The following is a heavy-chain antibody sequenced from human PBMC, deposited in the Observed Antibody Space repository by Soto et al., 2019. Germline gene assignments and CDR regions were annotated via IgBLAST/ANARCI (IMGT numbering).Heavy chain of an antibody. CDR3: ATQMDYNILTAYRPLDY. D-gene: IGHD3-9*01. CDR2: SSGNGFI. V-gene: IGHV3-21*01. J-gene: IGHJ4*02. Sequence: GGSLRLSCVVSGLRFSGHSMNWVRQAPGKGLEWVSISSGNGFIYYADSVRGRFTVSRDNAKNSLYLQMNSLRAEDTAVYYCATQMDYNILTAYRPLDYWGQGTLVTVSS. CDR1: GLRFSGHS.